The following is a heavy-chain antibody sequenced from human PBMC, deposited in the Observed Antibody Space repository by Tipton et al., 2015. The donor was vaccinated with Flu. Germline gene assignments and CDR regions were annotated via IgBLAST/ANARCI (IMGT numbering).Heavy chain of an antibody. Sequence: GLVKPSETLSLTCAVYGGSFSGYYWTWIRQPPGKGLEWIGEINHSGTPNYNPSLKSRVTISVDKSKNKFSLKLSSVTAADTAMYYCARADNSASYGWPYYFDFWGQGTLVTVSS. V-gene: IGHV4-34*01. CDR1: GGSFSGYY. CDR3: ARADNSASYGWPYYFDF. CDR2: INHSGTP. D-gene: IGHD2/OR15-2a*01. J-gene: IGHJ4*02.